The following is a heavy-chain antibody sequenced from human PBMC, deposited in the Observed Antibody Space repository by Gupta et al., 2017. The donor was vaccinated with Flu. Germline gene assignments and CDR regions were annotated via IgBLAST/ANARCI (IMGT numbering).Heavy chain of an antibody. CDR3: ARVLRYCEWRYASWDHYDGMDV. D-gene: IGHD3-9*01. J-gene: IGHJ6*02. V-gene: IGHV2-26*01. CDR1: GFSLSNGRMG. CDR2: SFSNDEK. Sequence: QVPLKESGPVLVKPTETLTLTCTVSGFSLSNGRMGVSWIRQPPGKALEWLGHSFSNDEKSYATSRKSRLTISKDTFKRQVVLTMTNMDPVDTGTYYCARVLRYCEWRYASWDHYDGMDVWGQGTTVTVSS.